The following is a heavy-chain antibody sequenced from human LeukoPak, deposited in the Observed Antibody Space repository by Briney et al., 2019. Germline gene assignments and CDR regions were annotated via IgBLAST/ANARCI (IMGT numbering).Heavy chain of an antibody. CDR2: IRYDGSNK. CDR1: GFTFSSYG. Sequence: GGSLRLSCAASGFTFSSYGMHWVRQAPGKGLEWVAFIRYDGSNKYYADSVKGRFTISRDNSKNTLYLQMNSLRAEDTAVYYCARDGGATEYFDYWGQGTLVTVSS. V-gene: IGHV3-30*02. CDR3: ARDGGATEYFDY. D-gene: IGHD1-26*01. J-gene: IGHJ4*02.